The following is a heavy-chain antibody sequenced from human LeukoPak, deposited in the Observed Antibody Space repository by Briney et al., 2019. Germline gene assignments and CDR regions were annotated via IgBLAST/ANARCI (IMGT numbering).Heavy chain of an antibody. Sequence: PSETLSLTCTVSGGSISSGGYYWSWIRQHPGKGLEWIGYIYYSVSTYYYPSLKSRVTISLDASKNQFSLKLSSVTAADTAVYYCARVNKRRDYDLDYWGQGTLVTVSS. CDR2: IYYSVST. D-gene: IGHD5-12*01. CDR3: ARVNKRRDYDLDY. J-gene: IGHJ4*02. V-gene: IGHV4-31*03. CDR1: GGSISSGGYY.